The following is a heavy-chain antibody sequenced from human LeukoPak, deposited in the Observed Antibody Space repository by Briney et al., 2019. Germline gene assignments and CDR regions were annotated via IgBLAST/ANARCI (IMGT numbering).Heavy chain of an antibody. Sequence: SETLSLTCTVSGGSISSYYWSWVRQPPGKGLEWIGYISYSGSTNFNPSPKSPVTISVDTSKNQFSLKLSSVTAADTAVYYCAREGTAGTNLNCFDPWGQGTLVTVSS. CDR1: GGSISSYY. CDR2: ISYSGST. CDR3: AREGTAGTNLNCFDP. V-gene: IGHV4-59*01. J-gene: IGHJ5*02. D-gene: IGHD1-1*01.